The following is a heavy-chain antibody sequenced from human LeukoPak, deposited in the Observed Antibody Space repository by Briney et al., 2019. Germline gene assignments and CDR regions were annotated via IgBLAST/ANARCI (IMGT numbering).Heavy chain of an antibody. CDR2: IYTSGST. J-gene: IGHJ4*02. Sequence: PSETLSLTCGVSGGAITNYYWSWIRQPAGKGLEWIGRIYTSGSTNYNPSLKSRVTMSVDTSKNQFSLKLSFVTAADTAVYYCARAPPGYGDYEGGVDYWGQGTLVTVSS. CDR1: GGAITNYY. V-gene: IGHV4-4*07. CDR3: ARAPPGYGDYEGGVDY. D-gene: IGHD4-17*01.